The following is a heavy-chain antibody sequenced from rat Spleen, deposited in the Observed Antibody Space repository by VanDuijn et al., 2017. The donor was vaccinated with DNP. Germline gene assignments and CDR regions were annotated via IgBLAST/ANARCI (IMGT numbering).Heavy chain of an antibody. Sequence: EVQLVESGGGPVQPGRSLKLSCVASGFIFSNYWMTWIRQAPGKGLEWVASITNTGGTPYYRDSVKGRFTISRDNAKSTLYLQMDSLRSEDTATYYCIRDTAYWGQGTLVTVSS. J-gene: IGHJ3*01. CDR2: ITNTGGTP. CDR1: GFIFSNYW. CDR3: IRDTAY. V-gene: IGHV5-31*01.